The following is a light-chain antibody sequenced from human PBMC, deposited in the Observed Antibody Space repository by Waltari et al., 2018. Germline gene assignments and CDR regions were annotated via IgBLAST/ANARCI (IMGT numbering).Light chain of an antibody. CDR2: GAS. V-gene: IGKV3-20*01. CDR3: QHYASLPVT. Sequence: EIVLTQSPGTLSLSPGERATLSCRASQSVSRALAWYQQNPGQAPRLLIYGASNRATGIPDRFSGSGSGTDFSLIISRLEPEDFAVYYCQHYASLPVTFGQGTKVEIK. J-gene: IGKJ1*01. CDR1: QSVSRA.